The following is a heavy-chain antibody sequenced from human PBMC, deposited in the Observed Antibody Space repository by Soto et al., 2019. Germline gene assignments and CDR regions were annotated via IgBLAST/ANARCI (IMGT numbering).Heavy chain of an antibody. Sequence: EVQLVQSGAEVKKPGESLKISCQGSGYGFSSYWIGWVRQMPGKGLEWMGSIYPGDSDTTYSPSVQGQVTISADKSISTAYLQWSSLKASDTAIYYCARLSSRGMAVPGTRFEYWGQGTLVTVSS. D-gene: IGHD6-13*01. CDR1: GYGFSSYW. J-gene: IGHJ4*02. CDR3: ARLSSRGMAVPGTRFEY. CDR2: IYPGDSDT. V-gene: IGHV5-51*01.